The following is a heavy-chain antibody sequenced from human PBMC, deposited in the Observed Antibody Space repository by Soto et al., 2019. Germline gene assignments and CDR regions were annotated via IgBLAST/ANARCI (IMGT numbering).Heavy chain of an antibody. D-gene: IGHD3-22*01. CDR3: ARDAEGYYDSSGYPDY. CDR2: ISAYNGNT. J-gene: IGHJ4*02. V-gene: IGHV1-18*01. Sequence: ASVKVSCKASGYTFTSYGISWVRQAPGQGLEWMGWISAYNGNTNYAQKLQGRVTMTTDTSTSTAYMELRSLRSDDTAVYYCARDAEGYYDSSGYPDYWGQGTLVTVSS. CDR1: GYTFTSYG.